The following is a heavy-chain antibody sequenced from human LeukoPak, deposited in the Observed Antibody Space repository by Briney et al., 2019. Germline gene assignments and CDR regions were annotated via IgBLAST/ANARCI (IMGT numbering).Heavy chain of an antibody. CDR2: ISYDGSNK. V-gene: IGHV3-30*04. Sequence: GRSLRLSCAASGFTFSSYAMHWVRQAPGKGLEWVAVISYDGSNKYYADFVKGRFTISRDNSKNTLYLQMNSLRAEDTAVYYCARDVTIAAAEDHWGQGTLVTVSS. CDR3: ARDVTIAAAEDH. D-gene: IGHD6-13*01. J-gene: IGHJ4*02. CDR1: GFTFSSYA.